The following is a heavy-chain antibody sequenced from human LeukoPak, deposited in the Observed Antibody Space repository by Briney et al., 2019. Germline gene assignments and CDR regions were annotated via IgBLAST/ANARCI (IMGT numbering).Heavy chain of an antibody. V-gene: IGHV4-34*01. Sequence: SETLSLTCAVYGGSLSGYYWSWIRQPPGKGLEWIGEINHSGSTNYNPSLKSRVTISVDTSKNQFSLKLSSVTAADTAVYYCARVGRWFGELVGYYYYYGMDVWGKGTTVTVSS. CDR1: GGSLSGYY. J-gene: IGHJ6*04. CDR3: ARVGRWFGELVGYYYYYGMDV. D-gene: IGHD3-10*01. CDR2: INHSGST.